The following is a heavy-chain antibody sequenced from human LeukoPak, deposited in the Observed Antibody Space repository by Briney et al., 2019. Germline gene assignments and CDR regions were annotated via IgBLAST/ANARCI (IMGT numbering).Heavy chain of an antibody. V-gene: IGHV3-21*01. J-gene: IGHJ4*02. CDR1: GFTFSSYN. CDR2: ISSSSSYI. CDR3: ARHGAVAGFDY. D-gene: IGHD6-19*01. Sequence: GGSLRLSCAASGFTFSSYNMNWVRQAPGKGLEWVSSISSSSSYIYYADSVKGRFTISRDNAKNSPYLQMNSLRAEDTAVYYCARHGAVAGFDYWGQGTLVTVSS.